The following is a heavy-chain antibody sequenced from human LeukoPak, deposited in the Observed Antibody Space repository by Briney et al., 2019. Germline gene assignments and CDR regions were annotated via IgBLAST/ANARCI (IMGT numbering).Heavy chain of an antibody. J-gene: IGHJ4*02. Sequence: SETLSLTCTVSGGSISSSSYYWSWIRQPPGKGLEWIGYIYYSGSTNYNPSLKSRVTISVDTSKKQFSLKLSSVTAADTAVYYCASLGYSYGTDYWGQGTLVTVSS. CDR3: ASLGYSYGTDY. V-gene: IGHV4-61*05. CDR2: IYYSGST. CDR1: GGSISSSSYY. D-gene: IGHD5-18*01.